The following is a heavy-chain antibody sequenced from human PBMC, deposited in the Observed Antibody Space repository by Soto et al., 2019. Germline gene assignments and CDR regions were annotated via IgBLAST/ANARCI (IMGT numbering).Heavy chain of an antibody. Sequence: GGSLRLSCAASGFSFSSYWMSWVRQAPGKGLQWVANMNQDGSEKYYVASVQGRFTTSRDNAKNSLYLEMNSLRAEDTAVYYCARRDTSNYDFWSLDYWGQGTLITVSS. CDR1: GFSFSSYW. D-gene: IGHD3-3*01. CDR3: ARRDTSNYDFWSLDY. J-gene: IGHJ4*02. V-gene: IGHV3-7*01. CDR2: MNQDGSEK.